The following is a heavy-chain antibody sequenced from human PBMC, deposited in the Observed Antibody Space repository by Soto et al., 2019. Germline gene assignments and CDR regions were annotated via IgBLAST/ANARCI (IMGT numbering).Heavy chain of an antibody. J-gene: IGHJ5*01. CDR2: ISYDGSNK. D-gene: IGHD6-6*01. Sequence: GGSLRLSCAASGFTFSSYTMHWVRQAPGKGLEWVAVISYDGSNKYYADSVKGRFTISRDNSKNTLNLQMNSLTAEDTAIYYCGKEREQVVIDSWGQGTLVTVSS. V-gene: IGHV3-30-3*01. CDR1: GFTFSSYT. CDR3: GKEREQVVIDS.